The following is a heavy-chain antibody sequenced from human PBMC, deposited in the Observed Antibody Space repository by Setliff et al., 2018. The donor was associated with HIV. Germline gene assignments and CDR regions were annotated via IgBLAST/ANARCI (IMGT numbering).Heavy chain of an antibody. D-gene: IGHD3-3*01. Sequence: SETLSLTCAVYGGSFSGYDWSWIRQPPGKGLEWIGEINHSGSTNYNPSLKSRVTISVDTSKNQFSLKLYSVTAADTSVYYCARGLRITIFGVVIFGWFDPWGQGTLVTVSS. CDR3: ARGLRITIFGVVIFGWFDP. J-gene: IGHJ5*02. CDR1: GGSFSGYD. V-gene: IGHV4-34*01. CDR2: INHSGST.